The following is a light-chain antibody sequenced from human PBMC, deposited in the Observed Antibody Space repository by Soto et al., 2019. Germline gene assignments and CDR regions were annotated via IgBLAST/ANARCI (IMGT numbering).Light chain of an antibody. V-gene: IGKV1-33*01. J-gene: IGKJ4*01. CDR2: DAS. CDR3: QQYDNLPLT. Sequence: PMTQSPSSLSASVGDRVTITCRASQGISSFLAWYQQLPGTAPKLLIYDASNLETGVPSRFSGSGSGTDFTFTISSLQPEDSETYYCQQYDNLPLTFGGGTKVDIK. CDR1: QGISSF.